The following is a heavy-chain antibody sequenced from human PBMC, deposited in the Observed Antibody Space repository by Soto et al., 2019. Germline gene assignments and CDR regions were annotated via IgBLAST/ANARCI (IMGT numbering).Heavy chain of an antibody. Sequence: SETLSLTCTVSGGSISSYYWSWIRQPPGKGLEWIGYIYYSGSTNYNPSLKSRVTISVDTSKNQFSLKLSSVTAADTAVYYCARLSNRSGGSCFGFGTLCYFDYWGQGTLVTVSS. J-gene: IGHJ4*02. CDR1: GGSISSYY. CDR3: ARLSNRSGGSCFGFGTLCYFDY. D-gene: IGHD2-15*01. V-gene: IGHV4-59*08. CDR2: IYYSGST.